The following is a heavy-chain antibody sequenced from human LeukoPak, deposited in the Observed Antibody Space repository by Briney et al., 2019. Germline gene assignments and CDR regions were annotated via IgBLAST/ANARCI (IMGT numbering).Heavy chain of an antibody. D-gene: IGHD4-4*01. CDR1: GYTFTSYA. CDR3: ARTVVDGADY. Sequence: SVKVSCKTSGYTFTSYAISWVRQAPGQGLEWMGRIIPILGIANYAQKFQGRVTITADKSTSTAYMELSSLRSEDTAVYYCARTVVDGADYWGQGTLVTVSS. CDR2: IIPILGIA. J-gene: IGHJ4*02. V-gene: IGHV1-69*04.